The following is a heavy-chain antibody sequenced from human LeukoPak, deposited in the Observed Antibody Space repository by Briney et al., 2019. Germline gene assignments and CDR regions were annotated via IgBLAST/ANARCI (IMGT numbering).Heavy chain of an antibody. D-gene: IGHD3-9*01. CDR2: IYTSGST. CDR1: GGSISSYY. J-gene: IGHJ5*02. Sequence: SETLSPTCTVSGGSISSYYWSWIRQPAGKGLEWIGRIYTSGSTNYNPSLKSRVTMSVDTSKNQFSLKLSSVTAADTAVYYCARDLVPTGYYLGWFDPWGQGTLVTVSS. CDR3: ARDLVPTGYYLGWFDP. V-gene: IGHV4-4*07.